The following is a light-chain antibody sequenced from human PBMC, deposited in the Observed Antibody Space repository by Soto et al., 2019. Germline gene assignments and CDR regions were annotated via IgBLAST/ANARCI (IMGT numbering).Light chain of an antibody. J-gene: IGKJ1*01. CDR3: QQYNSYSWT. Sequence: DIQMTQSPSTLSASVWDRVTITCRASQPISTCLAWYQQKPVKAPHLLIYDASTLESGVPSRFSGSGSGTEFILTISSLQPDDVATYYCQQYNSYSWTFGQGTKVDIK. V-gene: IGKV1-5*01. CDR1: QPISTC. CDR2: DAS.